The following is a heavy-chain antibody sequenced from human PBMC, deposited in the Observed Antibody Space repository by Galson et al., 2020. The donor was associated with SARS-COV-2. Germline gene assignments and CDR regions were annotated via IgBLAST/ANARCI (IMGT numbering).Heavy chain of an antibody. J-gene: IGHJ4*02. CDR2: ISSSSSYI. V-gene: IGHV3-21*01. Sequence: GESLKISCAASGFTFSSYSMNWVRQAPGKGLEWVSSISSSSSYIYYADSVKGRFTISRDNAKNSLYLQMNSLRAEDTAVYYCARDRYYDILTGYYSSWGQGTLGTVSS. CDR1: GFTFSSYS. D-gene: IGHD3-9*01. CDR3: ARDRYYDILTGYYSS.